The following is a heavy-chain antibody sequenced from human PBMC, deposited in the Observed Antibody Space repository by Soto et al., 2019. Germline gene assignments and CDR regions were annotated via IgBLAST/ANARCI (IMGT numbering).Heavy chain of an antibody. CDR3: ARLPPTSENLN. Sequence: SETLSLTCTVSGGSISSSSYYWGWIRQPPGKGLEWIGSIYYSGSTYYNPSLKSRVTISVDTSKNQFSLKLSSVTAADTAVYYCARLPPTSENLNWGQGTLVTVSS. V-gene: IGHV4-39*01. CDR1: GGSISSSSYY. J-gene: IGHJ4*02. CDR2: IYYSGST. D-gene: IGHD5-12*01.